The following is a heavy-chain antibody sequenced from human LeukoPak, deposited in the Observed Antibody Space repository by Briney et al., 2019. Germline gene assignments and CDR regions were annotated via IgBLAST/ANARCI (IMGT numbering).Heavy chain of an antibody. D-gene: IGHD2-2*01. CDR3: ARARVRYCSSTSCSNWFDP. Sequence: SETLSLTCTVSGGSISSYYWSWIRQPPGKGLEWIGSIYYSGSTYYNPSLKSRVTISVDTSKNQFSLKLSSVTAADTAVYYCARARVRYCSSTSCSNWFDPWGQGTLVTVSS. V-gene: IGHV4-39*01. CDR2: IYYSGST. CDR1: GGSISSYY. J-gene: IGHJ5*02.